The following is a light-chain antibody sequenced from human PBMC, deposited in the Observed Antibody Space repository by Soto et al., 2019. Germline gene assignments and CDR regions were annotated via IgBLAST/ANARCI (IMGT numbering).Light chain of an antibody. Sequence: QSALTQPRSVSGSPGQSVTISCTGTSSDVGTYNYVSWYQQHPGKAPKVMIYDVNERPSGVPDRFSGSKSGNTASLTISGLQAADEADYYCCSYAGSPRYVFGTGTKVTVL. J-gene: IGLJ1*01. CDR1: SSDVGTYNY. V-gene: IGLV2-11*01. CDR3: CSYAGSPRYV. CDR2: DVN.